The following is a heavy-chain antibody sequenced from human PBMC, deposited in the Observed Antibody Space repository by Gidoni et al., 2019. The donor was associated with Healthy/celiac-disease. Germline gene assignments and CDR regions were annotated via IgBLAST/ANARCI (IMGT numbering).Heavy chain of an antibody. D-gene: IGHD3-3*01. V-gene: IGHV3-74*01. CDR3: ARGDSQLRFDSPLYGMDV. Sequence: EVQLVESGGGLVQPGGSLRLSCAASGFTFSSYWMHWVRQAPGKGLVWVSRINSDGSSTSYADSVKGRFTISRDNAKNTLYLQMNSLRAEDTAVYYCARGDSQLRFDSPLYGMDVWGQGTTVTVSS. CDR1: GFTFSSYW. J-gene: IGHJ6*02. CDR2: INSDGSST.